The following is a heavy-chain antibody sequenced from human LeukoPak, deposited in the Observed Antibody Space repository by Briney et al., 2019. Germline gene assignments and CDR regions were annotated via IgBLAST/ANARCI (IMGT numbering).Heavy chain of an antibody. Sequence: GGSLRLSCAASGFTFSSSAMSWVRQAPGKGLEWVAAISDTGRLSYCADSVNGRFTISRDNSKNTLSLQMNSLRAADTAVYYCAKGGLRDGYSYAPWDQGTLITVSS. D-gene: IGHD5-24*01. J-gene: IGHJ5*02. V-gene: IGHV3-23*01. CDR1: GFTFSSSA. CDR2: ISDTGRLS. CDR3: AKGGLRDGYSYAP.